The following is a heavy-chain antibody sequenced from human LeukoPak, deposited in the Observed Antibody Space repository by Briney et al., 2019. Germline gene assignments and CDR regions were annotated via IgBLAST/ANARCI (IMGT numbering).Heavy chain of an antibody. V-gene: IGHV3-7*01. Sequence: GGSLRLSCAASGFTFRSYWMSWVRQAPGKGLEWVANIKQDGSEKYYVDSVKGRFTISRDNAKNSLYLQMNSLRAEDTAVYYCAREYYDILTGYFVPNDYWGQGTLVTVSS. J-gene: IGHJ4*02. CDR2: IKQDGSEK. CDR1: GFTFRSYW. CDR3: AREYYDILTGYFVPNDY. D-gene: IGHD3-9*01.